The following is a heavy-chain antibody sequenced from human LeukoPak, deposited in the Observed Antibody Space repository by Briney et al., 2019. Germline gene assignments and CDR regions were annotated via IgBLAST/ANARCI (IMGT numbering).Heavy chain of an antibody. V-gene: IGHV4-38-2*02. D-gene: IGHD6-19*01. CDR2: IYHSGST. CDR3: ASGGSIAVAGLFDY. Sequence: SETLSLTCTVSGYSISSGYYWVWIRQPPGKGLEWIGSIYHSGSTYYNPSLKCRVTISVDTSKNQFSLKLSSVTAADTAVYYCASGGSIAVAGLFDYWGQGTLVTVSS. J-gene: IGHJ4*02. CDR1: GYSISSGYY.